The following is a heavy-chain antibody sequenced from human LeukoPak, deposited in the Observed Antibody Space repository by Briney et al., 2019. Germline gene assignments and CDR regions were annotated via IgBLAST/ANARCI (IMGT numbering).Heavy chain of an antibody. CDR1: GFTFSSYW. J-gene: IGHJ4*02. D-gene: IGHD3-22*01. Sequence: PGGSLRLSYAASGFTFSSYWMSWVRQAPGKGLEWVANIKQDGSEKYYVDSVKGRFTISRDNAKNSLCLQMNSLRAEDTAVYYCARDWTFITPLFDYWGQGTLVTVSS. CDR2: IKQDGSEK. CDR3: ARDWTFITPLFDY. V-gene: IGHV3-7*01.